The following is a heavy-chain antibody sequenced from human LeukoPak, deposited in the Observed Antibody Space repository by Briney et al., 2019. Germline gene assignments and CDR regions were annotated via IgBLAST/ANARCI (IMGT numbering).Heavy chain of an antibody. Sequence: GGSLRLSCAASGFTFSDSWMSWVRQAPGKGPEWVANTKEDESEKHYVDSVKGRFTISRDNAKSSLFLQMNSLRVEDTAVYYCATYKNWVAGDVWGQGTTVSVSS. V-gene: IGHV3-7*01. CDR3: ATYKNWVAGDV. D-gene: IGHD7-27*01. CDR2: TKEDESEK. CDR1: GFTFSDSW. J-gene: IGHJ6*02.